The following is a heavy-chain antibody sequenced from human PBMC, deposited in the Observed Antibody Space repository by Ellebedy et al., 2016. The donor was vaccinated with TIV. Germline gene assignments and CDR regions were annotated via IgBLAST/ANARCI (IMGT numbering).Heavy chain of an antibody. Sequence: GESLKISCAASGFTFSSYSMNWVRQAPGKGLEWVSSISSSSSYIYYADPVKGRFNIYSDNAKNSLYLQMNSLSAEDTAVYYCARAIISYDSSGYYPNYYYYGRDVWGQGTTVTVSS. CDR3: ARAIISYDSSGYYPNYYYYGRDV. J-gene: IGHJ6*02. CDR2: ISSSSSYI. V-gene: IGHV3-21*01. D-gene: IGHD3-22*01. CDR1: GFTFSSYS.